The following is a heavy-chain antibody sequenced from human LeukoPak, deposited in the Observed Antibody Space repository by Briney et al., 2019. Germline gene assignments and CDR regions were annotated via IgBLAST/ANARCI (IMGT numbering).Heavy chain of an antibody. D-gene: IGHD2-2*01. J-gene: IGHJ4*02. CDR3: ARHTKPQFSLFAVVPAGFGY. V-gene: IGHV4-34*01. CDR1: GGSFSGYY. CDR2: INHSGST. Sequence: SETLSLTCAVYGGSFSGYYWSWIRQPPGKGLEWIGEINHSGSTNYNPSLKSRVTISADTSKNQFSLKLSSVTAADTAVYYCARHTKPQFSLFAVVPAGFGYWGQGTLVTVSS.